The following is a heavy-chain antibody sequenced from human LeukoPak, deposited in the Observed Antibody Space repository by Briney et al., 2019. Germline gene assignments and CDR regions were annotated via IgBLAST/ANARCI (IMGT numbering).Heavy chain of an antibody. CDR2: IYTSGST. Sequence: SETLSLTCTVSGGSISSGSYYWSWIRQPAGTGLEWIGRIYTSGSTNYNPSLKSRVTISVDTSKNQFSLKLSSVTAEDTAVYYCARGRIQLWLGLNWFDPWGEGTLVTVSS. CDR1: GGSISSGSYY. CDR3: ARGRIQLWLGLNWFDP. D-gene: IGHD5-18*01. J-gene: IGHJ5*02. V-gene: IGHV4-61*02.